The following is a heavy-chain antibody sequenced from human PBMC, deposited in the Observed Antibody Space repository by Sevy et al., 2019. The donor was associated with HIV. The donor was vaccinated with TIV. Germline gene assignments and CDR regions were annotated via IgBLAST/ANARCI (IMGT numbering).Heavy chain of an antibody. D-gene: IGHD3-10*01. CDR1: GFTLSDYA. CDR3: ARDEGMEVIGSIYKYHFYGFDV. CDR2: VSRTRNFI. V-gene: IGHV3-11*01. J-gene: IGHJ6*02. Sequence: GGSLRLSCAASGFTLSDYAMSWIRQTPGKGLEWIAFVSRTRNFIYYAGSLGGRFTISRDNAKDSLYLQMNGLRADDTAVYYCARDEGMEVIGSIYKYHFYGFDVWGLGTTVTVSS.